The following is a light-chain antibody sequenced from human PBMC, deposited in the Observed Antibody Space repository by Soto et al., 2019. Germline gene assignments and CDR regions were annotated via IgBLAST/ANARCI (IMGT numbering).Light chain of an antibody. V-gene: IGKV1-39*01. CDR1: QNIRSY. CDR3: QQGYSSRWT. CDR2: ATS. Sequence: DIQMTQSPSSLSASVGDRVTITCRASQNIRSYLNWYQQKPGKAPQLLIYATSSLQTGVPSRFSAGGSGTDFSLVISDLQTEDSATYYCQQGYSSRWTSGRGTKVEI. J-gene: IGKJ1*01.